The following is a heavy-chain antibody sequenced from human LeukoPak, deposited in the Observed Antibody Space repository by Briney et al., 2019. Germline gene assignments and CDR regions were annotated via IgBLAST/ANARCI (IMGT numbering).Heavy chain of an antibody. CDR2: IGESGSNT. J-gene: IGHJ4*02. CDR1: RFTFRTHA. V-gene: IGHV3-23*01. Sequence: GGSLRLSCAASRFTFRTHAMNWVRRAPGKGLEWVSGIGESGSNTYYADSVKGRFTISRDNYKNTLYLQMNSLRAEDTAVYYCAKYEDYYDSSGYYYVPIFDYWGQGTLVTVSS. D-gene: IGHD3-22*01. CDR3: AKYEDYYDSSGYYYVPIFDY.